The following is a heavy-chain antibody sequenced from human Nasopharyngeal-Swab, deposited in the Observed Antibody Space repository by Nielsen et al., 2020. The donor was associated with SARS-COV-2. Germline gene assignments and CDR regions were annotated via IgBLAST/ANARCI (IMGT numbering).Heavy chain of an antibody. D-gene: IGHD3-10*01. J-gene: IGHJ6*03. V-gene: IGHV3-21*01. CDR3: ARARRGVDYYMDV. CDR2: ISSSSGYI. CDR1: GFTFSSYS. Sequence: GGSLRLSCAASGFTFSSYSMNWVRQAPGKGLEWVSSISSSSGYIYYADPVKGRFTISRDNAKNSLYLQMNSLRAEDTAVYYCARARRGVDYYMDVWGKGTTVTVSS.